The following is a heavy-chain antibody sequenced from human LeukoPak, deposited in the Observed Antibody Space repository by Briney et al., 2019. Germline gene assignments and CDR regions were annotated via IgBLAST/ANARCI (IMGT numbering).Heavy chain of an antibody. J-gene: IGHJ4*02. CDR1: GFTFSTYA. D-gene: IGHD5-24*01. V-gene: IGHV3-30*04. Sequence: GGSLRLSCAASGFTFSTYAMHWVRQAPGKGLQWVALISYDGSIKHYADSVKGRFTISRDNSKNTLYLQMNTLRAEDTALYYCSRDSARRDGYNFDYWGQGTLVTVSS. CDR2: ISYDGSIK. CDR3: SRDSARRDGYNFDY.